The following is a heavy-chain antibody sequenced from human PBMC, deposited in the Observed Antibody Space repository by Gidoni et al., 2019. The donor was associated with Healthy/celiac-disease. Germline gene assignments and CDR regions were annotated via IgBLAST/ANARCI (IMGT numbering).Heavy chain of an antibody. CDR2: ISYSGST. V-gene: IGHV4-59*02. CDR3: ARLFTPPDPYYDSKIDS. CDR1: GGSVSSYY. D-gene: IGHD3-22*01. Sequence: QVQLQESGPGLVKPSETLSLTCTVSGGSVSSYYWSWIRQPPGKELEWIGYISYSGSTNYNPSLTSRVTISVDTSKNQVSLKLSAVTAADTAVYYCARLFTPPDPYYDSKIDSWGQGTLVTVSS. J-gene: IGHJ4*02.